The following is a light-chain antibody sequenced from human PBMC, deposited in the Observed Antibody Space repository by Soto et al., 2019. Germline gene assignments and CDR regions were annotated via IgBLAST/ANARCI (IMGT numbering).Light chain of an antibody. CDR3: SAWDDSLNGHVV. CDR2: TNN. CDR1: SSNIGGNT. J-gene: IGLJ2*01. V-gene: IGLV1-44*01. Sequence: QSVQTQPPSASGTPGQRVTISCSGSSSNIGGNTVNWYQQLPGTAPKLLIHTNNQRPSGVPDRFSGSKSGTSASLAITGLQSEDEADYYCSAWDDSLNGHVVFGGGTKLTVL.